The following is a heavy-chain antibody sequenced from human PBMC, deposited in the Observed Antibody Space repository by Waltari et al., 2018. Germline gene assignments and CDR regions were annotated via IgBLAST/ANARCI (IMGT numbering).Heavy chain of an antibody. CDR2: IYYSGST. CDR1: GGSISSYY. Sequence: QVQLQESGPGLVKPSETLSLTCTVSGGSISSYYWSWIRQPPGKGLEWIWYIYYSGSTNYNPSLKSRVTISVDTSKNQFSLKLSSVTAADTAVYYCARAVVRGVSDYWGQGTLVTVSS. CDR3: ARAVVRGVSDY. J-gene: IGHJ4*02. V-gene: IGHV4-59*01. D-gene: IGHD3-10*01.